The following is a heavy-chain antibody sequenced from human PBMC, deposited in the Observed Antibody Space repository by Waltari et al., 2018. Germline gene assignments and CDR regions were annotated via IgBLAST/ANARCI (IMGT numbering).Heavy chain of an antibody. CDR1: GFSFGSYP. V-gene: IGHV3-49*03. CDR2: IGSNAYNGTT. J-gene: IGHJ4*02. D-gene: IGHD1-26*01. CDR3: ARGASGWETSPYYFDY. Sequence: EVQLAESGGGLVQPGRSLRLSCTASGFSFGSYPMSWFRQAPGEGGVLVGFIGSNAYNGTTWLAASVKSRFTISRDDSKGVAYLQRDSLKTEDTAVYYCARGASGWETSPYYFDYWGQGTLVTVSS.